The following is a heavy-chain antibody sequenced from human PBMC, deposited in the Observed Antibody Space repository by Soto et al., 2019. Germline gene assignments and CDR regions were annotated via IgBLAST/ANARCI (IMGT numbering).Heavy chain of an antibody. CDR3: ARDRVESGYPEYFQH. CDR1: GFTVSSNY. CDR2: IYGGGST. D-gene: IGHD3-22*01. J-gene: IGHJ1*01. Sequence: EVPLVESGGGLIQPGGSLRLSCAASGFTVSSNYMSWVRQAPGKGLEWVSVIYGGGSTYYADSVKGRFTISGDNSKNTLYLQRNSLRAEDTAVYYCARDRVESGYPEYFQHWGQGTLVTVSP. V-gene: IGHV3-53*01.